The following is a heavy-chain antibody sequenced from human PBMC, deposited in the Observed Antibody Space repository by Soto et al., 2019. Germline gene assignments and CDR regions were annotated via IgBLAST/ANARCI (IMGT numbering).Heavy chain of an antibody. CDR3: ASSFPRGLVDP. D-gene: IGHD2-2*01. CDR1: GYIFTSYG. Sequence: ASVKVSCKASGYIFTSYGISWVRQAPGQGLQWMGWGSAHNGDTKYAQMFQGRVTMTRDTSTSTVYMELSSLRSEDTAVYYCASSFPRGLVDPRAQRTLVTGSS. J-gene: IGHJ5*02. V-gene: IGHV1-18*01. CDR2: GSAHNGDT.